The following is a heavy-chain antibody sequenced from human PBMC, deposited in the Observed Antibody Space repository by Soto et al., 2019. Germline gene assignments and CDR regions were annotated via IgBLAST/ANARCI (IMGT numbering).Heavy chain of an antibody. CDR1: GGSITSGDYY. CDR3: ARTSDLQQIFFGLDV. V-gene: IGHV4-30-4*01. D-gene: IGHD3-10*01. Sequence: QVQLQESGPGLVKPSQTLSLTCTVSGGSITSGDYYWSWVRQPPGKGLEWIAYIYHSGATYSNPSLTSRLTISVDTSKNQFSLKLSSVTAADTAVYYCARTSDLQQIFFGLDVWGQGTTVTVSS. CDR2: IYHSGAT. J-gene: IGHJ6*02.